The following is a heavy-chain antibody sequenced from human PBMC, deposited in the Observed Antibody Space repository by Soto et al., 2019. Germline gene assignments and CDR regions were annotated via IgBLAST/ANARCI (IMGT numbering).Heavy chain of an antibody. CDR2: IYSDGTT. CDR1: GGSISGYY. V-gene: IGHV4-4*07. D-gene: IGHD3-3*01. CDR3: ARGWRFDP. J-gene: IGHJ5*02. Sequence: SETLSLTCIVSGGSISGYYWSWIRQPAGKELEWIGRIYSDGTTNYNPSLKGRGTMSVDTSKKEFSLKLTSVTAADTAVYYCARGWRFDPWGQGTLVTVSS.